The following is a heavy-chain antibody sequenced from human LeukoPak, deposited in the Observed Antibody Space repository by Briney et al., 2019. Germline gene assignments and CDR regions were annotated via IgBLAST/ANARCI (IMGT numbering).Heavy chain of an antibody. J-gene: IGHJ4*02. D-gene: IGHD5-18*01. CDR3: ARDLGQLWFYFDY. V-gene: IGHV3-33*01. CDR1: GFTFSSYG. CDR2: IWYDGSNK. Sequence: PGGSLRLSCAASGFTFSSYGMHWVRQAPGKGLEWVAVIWYDGSNKYYADSVKGRFTISRDDSKNTLYLQMNSLRAEDTAVYYCARDLGQLWFYFDYWGQGTLVTVSS.